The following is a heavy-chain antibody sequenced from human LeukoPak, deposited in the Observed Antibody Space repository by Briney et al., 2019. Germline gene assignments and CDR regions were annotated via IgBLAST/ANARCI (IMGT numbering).Heavy chain of an antibody. CDR2: INHSGST. D-gene: IGHD2-2*01. J-gene: IGHJ4*02. V-gene: IGHV4-34*01. Sequence: SETLSLTCAVYGGSFSGYYWSWIRQPPGKGLEWIGEINHSGSTNYNPSLTSRVTISVDTSKNQFSLKLSSVTAADTAVYYCARGPRRGYAYYFDFWGQGTLVTVSS. CDR1: GGSFSGYY. CDR3: ARGPRRGYAYYFDF.